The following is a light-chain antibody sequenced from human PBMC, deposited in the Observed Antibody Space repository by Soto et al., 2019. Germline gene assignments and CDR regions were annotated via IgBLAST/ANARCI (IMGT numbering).Light chain of an antibody. J-gene: IGKJ5*01. CDR1: QSINNL. V-gene: IGKV1-39*01. CDR3: QQSYSTPFT. CDR2: AAF. Sequence: DIQMTQSPSSLSASVGDRVTITCRASQSINNLLNWYQHKPGEGPKLLIYAAFTLHSAAPSRFSGSGSGTEFSLTISSLQPEDFATYFCQQSYSTPFTFGQGTRLDIK.